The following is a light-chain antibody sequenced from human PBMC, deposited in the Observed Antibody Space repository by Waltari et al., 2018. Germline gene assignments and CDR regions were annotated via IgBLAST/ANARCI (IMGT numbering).Light chain of an antibody. Sequence: QSALTQPASVSGSPGQSITISCTGTSSDVGASNLISWYQQHPGKAPTLMIYEVNKRPSVVSNRFSGSKSDNTASLTISGLQAEDEADYYCCSYAGRSTLVFGGGT. CDR2: EVN. J-gene: IGLJ3*02. V-gene: IGLV2-23*02. CDR3: CSYAGRSTLV. CDR1: SSDVGASNL.